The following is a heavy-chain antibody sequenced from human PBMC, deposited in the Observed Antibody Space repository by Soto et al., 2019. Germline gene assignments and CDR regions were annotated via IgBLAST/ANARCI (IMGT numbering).Heavy chain of an antibody. D-gene: IGHD3-10*01. J-gene: IGHJ6*02. CDR1: GFTFSSYA. V-gene: IGHV3-23*01. CDR3: AKDRRTSVLWFGEFNYYYYGMDV. CDR2: ISGSGGST. Sequence: GGSLRLSCAASGFTFSSYAMSWVRQALGKGLEWVSAISGSGGSTYYADSVKGRFTISRDNSKNTLYLQMNSLRAEDTAVYYCAKDRRTSVLWFGEFNYYYYGMDVWGQGTTVTVSS.